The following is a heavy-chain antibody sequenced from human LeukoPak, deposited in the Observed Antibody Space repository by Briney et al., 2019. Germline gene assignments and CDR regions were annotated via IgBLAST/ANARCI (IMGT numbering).Heavy chain of an antibody. D-gene: IGHD3-22*01. V-gene: IGHV4-59*11. CDR3: ARLLDNDISGDPDTFDV. Sequence: SEPLTLTCTVADGSLSGHYWSWIRQPPGKRLEWIGYVSYTGRTKYNPSLQSRVTISIDTSKSQFSLKLTSVTAADTAVYSCARLLDNDISGDPDTFDVWGQGTTVIVSS. CDR2: VSYTGRT. CDR1: DGSLSGHY. J-gene: IGHJ3*01.